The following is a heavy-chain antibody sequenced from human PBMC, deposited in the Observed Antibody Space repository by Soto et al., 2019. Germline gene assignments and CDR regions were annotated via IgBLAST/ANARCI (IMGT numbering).Heavy chain of an antibody. CDR1: GGSFSGYS. Sequence: QVQLQQWGAGLLKPSETLSLTCAVYGGSFSGYSWSWIRQPPGKGLEWIGEINHSGSTNYNPSLKSRVTISVDTSKNQFSLKLSSVTAADTAVYYCARGGGYCSGGSCYSYYYYYYMDVWGKGTTVTVSS. CDR2: INHSGST. J-gene: IGHJ6*03. CDR3: ARGGGYCSGGSCYSYYYYYYMDV. D-gene: IGHD2-15*01. V-gene: IGHV4-34*01.